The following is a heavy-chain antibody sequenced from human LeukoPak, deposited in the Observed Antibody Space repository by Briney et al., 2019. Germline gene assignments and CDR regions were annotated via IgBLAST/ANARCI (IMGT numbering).Heavy chain of an antibody. CDR2: IYHSGST. D-gene: IGHD3-16*02. V-gene: IGHV4-38-2*02. CDR1: GYSISSGYY. CDR3: ARIKYYDYVWGSYRSYYFDY. J-gene: IGHJ4*02. Sequence: SETLSLTCTVSGYSISSGYYWGWIRQPPGKGLEWIGSIYHSGSTYYNPSLKSRVTISVDTSKNHFSLKLSSVTAADTAVYYCARIKYYDYVWGSYRSYYFDYWGQGTLVTVSS.